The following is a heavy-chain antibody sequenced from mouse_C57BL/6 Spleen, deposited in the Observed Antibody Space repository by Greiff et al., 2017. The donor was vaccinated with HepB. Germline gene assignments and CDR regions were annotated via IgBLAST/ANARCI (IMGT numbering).Heavy chain of an antibody. CDR1: GYTFTDHT. Sequence: QVQLQQSDAELVKPGASVKISCKVSGYTFTDHTIHWMKQRPEQGLEWIGYIYPRDGSTKYNEKFKGKATLTADKSFSTAYMQLNSLTSEDSAVYFCARGDLYYDYDDAMDYWGQGTSVTVSS. CDR2: IYPRDGST. J-gene: IGHJ4*01. D-gene: IGHD2-4*01. CDR3: ARGDLYYDYDDAMDY. V-gene: IGHV1-78*01.